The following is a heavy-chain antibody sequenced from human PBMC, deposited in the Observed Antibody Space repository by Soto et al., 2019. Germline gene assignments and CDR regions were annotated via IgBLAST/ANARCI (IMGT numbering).Heavy chain of an antibody. D-gene: IGHD5-12*01. J-gene: IGHJ4*02. Sequence: PSETLSLTCAVSSGSISSSNWWSWVRQPPGKGLEWIGEIYHSGSTNYNPSLKSRVTISVDKSKNQFSLKLSSVTAADTAVYYCARGANMGRLRYLDYWGQGTMVTAPQ. CDR3: ARGANMGRLRYLDY. CDR1: SGSISSSNW. CDR2: IYHSGST. V-gene: IGHV4-4*02.